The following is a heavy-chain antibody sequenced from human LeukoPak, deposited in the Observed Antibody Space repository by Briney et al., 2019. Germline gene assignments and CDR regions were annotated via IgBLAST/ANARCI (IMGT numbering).Heavy chain of an antibody. CDR1: GYTFTGYY. J-gene: IGHJ5*02. D-gene: IGHD3-3*01. Sequence: ASVKVSCKASGYTFTGYYMHWVRQAPGQGLEWMGWINPNSGGTNYAQKLQGRVTMTTDTSTSTAYMELRSLRSDDTAVYYCARDLPIFGVVTLTRHNWFDPWGQGTLVTVSS. V-gene: IGHV1-2*02. CDR2: INPNSGGT. CDR3: ARDLPIFGVVTLTRHNWFDP.